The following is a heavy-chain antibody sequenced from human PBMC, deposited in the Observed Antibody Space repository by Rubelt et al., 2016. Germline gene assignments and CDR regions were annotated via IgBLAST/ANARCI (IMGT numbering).Heavy chain of an antibody. CDR1: GFTFDDYT. J-gene: IGHJ4*02. D-gene: IGHD6-6*01. Sequence: ASGFTFDDYTMHWVRQAPGKGLEWVSLISWDGGSTYYADSVKGRFTISRDNSKNSLYLQMNSLRTEDTALYYCTTDGDSSSSGWTTWGQGALVTVSS. CDR3: TTDGDSSSSGWTT. V-gene: IGHV3-43*01. CDR2: ISWDGGST.